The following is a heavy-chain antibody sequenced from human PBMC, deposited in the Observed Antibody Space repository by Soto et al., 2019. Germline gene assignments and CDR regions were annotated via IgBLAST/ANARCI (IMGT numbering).Heavy chain of an antibody. J-gene: IGHJ6*02. V-gene: IGHV1-2*04. D-gene: IGHD6-13*01. CDR1: GYRFTGSS. Sequence: GASVKACSEASGYRFTGSSRHSLQHAPEQGLEWMGWINPNSGGTNYAQKFQGWVTMTRDTSISTAYMELSRLRSDDTAVYYCARGGRSAAAGISYYYYYYGMDVWGQGTTVTVSS. CDR2: INPNSGGT. CDR3: ARGGRSAAAGISYYYYYYGMDV.